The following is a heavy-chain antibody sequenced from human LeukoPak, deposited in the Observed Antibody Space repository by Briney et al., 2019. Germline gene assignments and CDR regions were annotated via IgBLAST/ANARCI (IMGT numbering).Heavy chain of an antibody. V-gene: IGHV1-69*05. CDR2: IIPIFGTA. CDR3: ARDLDDYYYYYMDV. D-gene: IGHD3-9*01. CDR1: GGTFSSYA. Sequence: SVRVSCKASGGTFSSYAISWVRQAPGQGLEWMGGIIPIFGTANYAQKFQGRVTITTDESTSTAYMELSSLRSEDTAVYYCARDLDDYYYYYMDVWGKGTTVTVSS. J-gene: IGHJ6*03.